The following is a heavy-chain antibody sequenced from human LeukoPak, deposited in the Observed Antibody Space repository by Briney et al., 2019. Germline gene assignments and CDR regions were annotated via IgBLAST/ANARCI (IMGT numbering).Heavy chain of an antibody. J-gene: IGHJ3*02. CDR1: GGSISRGSYY. CDR2: IYTSGST. D-gene: IGHD6-13*01. Sequence: KPSETLSLTCTVSGGSISRGSYYWSWIRQPAGKGLEWIGRIYTSGSTNYNPSLKSRVTISVDTSKNQFSLKLSSVTAADTAVYYCARAAYSHDAFDIWGQGTMVTVSS. CDR3: ARAAYSHDAFDI. V-gene: IGHV4-61*02.